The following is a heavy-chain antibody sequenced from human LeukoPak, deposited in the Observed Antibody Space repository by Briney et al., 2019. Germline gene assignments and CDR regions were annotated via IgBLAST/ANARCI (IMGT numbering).Heavy chain of an antibody. CDR2: FGPDDSET. Sequence: ASVKVSCKVPEYTLTELHMYWVRQTPGKGLEWMGGFGPDDSETIYAQNFQGRVTMTEDTSTDTAYMELSSLKSDDTAVYYCPADRKIVGTTGAYVFWGQGTLVTVSS. D-gene: IGHD1-26*01. CDR1: EYTLTELH. V-gene: IGHV1-24*01. CDR3: PADRKIVGTTGAYVF. J-gene: IGHJ4*02.